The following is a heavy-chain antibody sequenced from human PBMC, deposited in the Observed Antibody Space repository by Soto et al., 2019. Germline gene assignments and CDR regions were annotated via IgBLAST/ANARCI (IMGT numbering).Heavy chain of an antibody. CDR2: IIPIFGTA. CDR1: GGTFSSYA. CDR3: ASVWQLDYGDGGGMDV. V-gene: IGHV1-69*13. J-gene: IGHJ6*02. Sequence: ASVKVSCKASGGTFSSYAISWVRQAPGQGLEWMGGIIPIFGTANYAQKFQGRVTITADESTSTAYMELSSLRSEDTAVYYCASVWQLDYGDGGGMDVWGQGTTVTVSS. D-gene: IGHD6-6*01.